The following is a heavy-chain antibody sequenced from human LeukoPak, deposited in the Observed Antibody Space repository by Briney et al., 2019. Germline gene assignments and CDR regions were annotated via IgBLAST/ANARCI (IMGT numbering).Heavy chain of an antibody. CDR2: IKIKTDGGTV. D-gene: IGHD1-26*01. J-gene: IGHJ4*02. V-gene: IGHV3-15*01. Sequence: PGGTLRLSCAASGFTFSNAWMSWVRQAPGKGLEWVGRIKIKTDGGTVEYGAPVKGRFTISRDDSKNTLYLQMNTLETEDTGVYYCTRISGSSSGPFDYWGQGSLVTVSS. CDR1: GFTFSNAW. CDR3: TRISGSSSGPFDY.